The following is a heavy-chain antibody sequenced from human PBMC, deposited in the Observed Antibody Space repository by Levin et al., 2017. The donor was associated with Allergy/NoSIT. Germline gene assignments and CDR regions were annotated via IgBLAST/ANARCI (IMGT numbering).Heavy chain of an antibody. CDR1: GYTFIAYY. CDR3: ARDRADNFDSSGYYPDAFDI. D-gene: IGHD3-22*01. CDR2: ITPNSGNT. Sequence: GESLKISCKASGYTFIAYYIHWVRQAPGQGPEWMGWITPNSGNTNYAQKFQGRVTLTWDTSTTTASMELSSLTLDATAVYYCARDRADNFDSSGYYPDAFDIWGQGTVVTVSS. J-gene: IGHJ3*02. V-gene: IGHV1-2*02.